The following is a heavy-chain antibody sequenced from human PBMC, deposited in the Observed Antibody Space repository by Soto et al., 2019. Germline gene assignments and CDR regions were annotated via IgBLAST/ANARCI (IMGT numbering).Heavy chain of an antibody. Sequence: SETLSLTCTVSGGSISSGGYYWSWIRQHPGKGLEWIGYIYNSGNTYYNPSLKSRVAISLDTSKNHFSLKLSSVTAADTAVYYCARGGYGSGYYYFDYWGQGTLVTVSS. CDR3: ARGGYGSGYYYFDY. CDR2: IYNSGNT. J-gene: IGHJ4*02. D-gene: IGHD2-15*01. CDR1: GGSISSGGYY. V-gene: IGHV4-31*03.